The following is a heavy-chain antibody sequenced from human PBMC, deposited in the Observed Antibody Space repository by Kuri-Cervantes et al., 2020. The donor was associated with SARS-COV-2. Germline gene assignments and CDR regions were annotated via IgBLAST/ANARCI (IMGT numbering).Heavy chain of an antibody. CDR1: GFAFSSYA. Sequence: GGSLRLSCAASGFAFSSYAMSWVRQAPGKGLEWVSAISGSGGSTYYADSVKGRFTISRDNAKNSLYLQMNSLRDEDTAVYYCASQQLPLFDYWGQGTLVNVSS. D-gene: IGHD6-13*01. CDR3: ASQQLPLFDY. CDR2: ISGSGGST. J-gene: IGHJ4*02. V-gene: IGHV3-23*01.